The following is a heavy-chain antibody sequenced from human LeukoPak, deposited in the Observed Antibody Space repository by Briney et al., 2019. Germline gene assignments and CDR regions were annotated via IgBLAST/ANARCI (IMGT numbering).Heavy chain of an antibody. CDR3: ASWGETGDDFYYYYYMDV. CDR2: INPNSGGT. CDR1: GYTFTGYY. D-gene: IGHD1-1*01. V-gene: IGHV1-2*02. Sequence: GASVKVSCKASGYTFTGYYMHWVRQAPGQGLEWMGWINPNSGGTNYAQKFQGRVTMTRDTSISAAYMELSRLRSDDTAVYYCASWGETGDDFYYYYYMDVWGKGTTVTVSS. J-gene: IGHJ6*03.